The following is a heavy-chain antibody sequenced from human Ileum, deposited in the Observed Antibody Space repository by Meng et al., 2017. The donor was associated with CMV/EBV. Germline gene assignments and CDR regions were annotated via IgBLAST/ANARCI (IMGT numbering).Heavy chain of an antibody. CDR2: IMNDGKSV. CDR1: GFTFGASA. D-gene: IGHD1-14*01. V-gene: IGHV3-30*04. CDR3: ARGVADRGNPNWFDP. J-gene: IGHJ5*02. Sequence: SGFTFGASAMHWVRQAPGEGLEWVAVIMNDGKSVYYLASVKGRFTISRDNSKDTMYLQMSSLRIEDTGIYYCARGVADRGNPNWFDPWGQGTLVTVSS.